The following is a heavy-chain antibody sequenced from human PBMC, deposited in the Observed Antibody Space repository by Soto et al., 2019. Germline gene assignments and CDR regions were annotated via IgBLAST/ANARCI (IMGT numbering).Heavy chain of an antibody. Sequence: SVKVSCKASGDVFRSYGINWVRQAPGQGLEWMGGIIPISGTTNYAQKFQGRVAITADESTDTVYMELSRLRSEDTAVYFCARVRCFNGLCHTADYGMDVWGKGPRSPSPQ. D-gene: IGHD2-8*01. V-gene: IGHV1-69*13. CDR2: IIPISGTT. J-gene: IGHJ6*01. CDR1: GDVFRSYG. CDR3: ARVRCFNGLCHTADYGMDV.